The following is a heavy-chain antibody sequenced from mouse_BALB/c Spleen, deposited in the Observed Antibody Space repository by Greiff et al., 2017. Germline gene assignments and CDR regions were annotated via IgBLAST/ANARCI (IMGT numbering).Heavy chain of an antibody. CDR2: IDPANGNT. Sequence: VHVKQSGAELVKPGASVKLSCTASGFNIKDTYMHWVKQRPEQGLEWIGRIDPANGNTKYDPKFQGKATITADTSSNTAYLQLSSLTSEDTAVYYCARRVLGRGDAMDYWGQGTSVTVSS. D-gene: IGHD4-1*01. J-gene: IGHJ4*01. V-gene: IGHV14-3*02. CDR3: ARRVLGRGDAMDY. CDR1: GFNIKDTY.